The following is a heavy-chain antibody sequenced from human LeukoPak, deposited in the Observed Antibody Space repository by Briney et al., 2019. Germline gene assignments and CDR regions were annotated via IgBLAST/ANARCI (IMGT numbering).Heavy chain of an antibody. D-gene: IGHD2-21*02. CDR2: IKPKADGETT. V-gene: IGHV3-15*01. CDR3: TTNCGGDCYSSLGY. Sequence: GGSLRLSCAASGFTFTNAWMNWVRQAPGKGLEWVARIKPKADGETTDRAAPVKGRFTISRDDSKNTLYLQMNSLKTEDTGVYYCTTNCGGDCYSSLGYWGQGTLVTVSS. J-gene: IGHJ4*02. CDR1: GFTFTNAW.